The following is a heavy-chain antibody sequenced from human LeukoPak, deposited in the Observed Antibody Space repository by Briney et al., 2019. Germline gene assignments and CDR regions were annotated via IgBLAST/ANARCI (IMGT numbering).Heavy chain of an antibody. Sequence: ASVKVSCKASGYTFTSYYMHWVRQAPGQGLEWMGIINPSGGSTSYAQKFQGRVTMTRDTSTSTVYMELSSLRSEDTAVYYCTTGPIEWFGDDWDAFDIWGQGTMVTVSS. J-gene: IGHJ3*02. CDR3: TTGPIEWFGDDWDAFDI. D-gene: IGHD3-10*01. CDR2: INPSGGST. CDR1: GYTFTSYY. V-gene: IGHV1-46*01.